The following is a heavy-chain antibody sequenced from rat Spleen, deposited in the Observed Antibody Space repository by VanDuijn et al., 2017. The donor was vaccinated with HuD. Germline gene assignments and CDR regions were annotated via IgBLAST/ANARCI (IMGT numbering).Heavy chain of an antibody. CDR2: ISYDGGST. CDR3: TRARGYSSYIYGYVMDA. V-gene: IGHV5-20*01. D-gene: IGHD1-2*01. Sequence: EVQLVESGGGLVQPGRSLKLSCATSGFTFSDYSMAWVRQAPTKGLEWVASISYDGGSTYYRDSVKGRFTISRDNAKSSLYLQMDSLRSEDTATYYCTRARGYSSYIYGYVMDAWGQGASVTVSS. CDR1: GFTFSDYS. J-gene: IGHJ4*01.